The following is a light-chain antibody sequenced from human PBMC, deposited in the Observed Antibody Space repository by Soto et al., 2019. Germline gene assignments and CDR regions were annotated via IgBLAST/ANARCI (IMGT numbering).Light chain of an antibody. CDR2: ENN. J-gene: IGLJ1*01. CDR1: SSNIGAGYE. CDR3: QSYDSSLSSYV. Sequence: QSVLTQPPSVSEAPGQRVTISCTGSSSNIGAGYEAHWYQQVPGTAPKLLIYENNNRPSGVPDRFSGSKSGTSASLAITGLQAEDEAEYSCQSYDSSLSSYVLGTGTKLTVL. V-gene: IGLV1-40*01.